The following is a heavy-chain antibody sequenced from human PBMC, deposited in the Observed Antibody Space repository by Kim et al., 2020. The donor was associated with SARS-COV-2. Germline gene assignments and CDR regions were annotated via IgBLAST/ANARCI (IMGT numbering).Heavy chain of an antibody. D-gene: IGHD3-3*01. J-gene: IGHJ4*02. V-gene: IGHV3-9*01. Sequence: DPVKGRFTISRDNAKNSLYLQMNSLRAEDTALYYCAKDAYITIFGVAPVNWGQGTLVTVSS. CDR3: AKDAYITIFGVAPVN.